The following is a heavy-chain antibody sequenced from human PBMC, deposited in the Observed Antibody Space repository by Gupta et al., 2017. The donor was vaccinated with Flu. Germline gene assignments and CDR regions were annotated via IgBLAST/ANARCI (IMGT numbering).Heavy chain of an antibody. CDR2: IIPIFGTA. D-gene: IGHD2-2*01. CDR1: GGTFSSYA. J-gene: IGHJ6*02. V-gene: IGHV1-69*01. CDR3: ATPREGIVVVPAAKGEYYYYGMDV. Sequence: QVQLVQSGAEVKKPGSSVKVSCKASGGTFSSYAISWVRQAPGQGLDGLGGIIPIFGTANYAQKFQGRVTITADESTSTAYMELSSLRSEDTAVYYCATPREGIVVVPAAKGEYYYYGMDVWGQGTTVTVSS.